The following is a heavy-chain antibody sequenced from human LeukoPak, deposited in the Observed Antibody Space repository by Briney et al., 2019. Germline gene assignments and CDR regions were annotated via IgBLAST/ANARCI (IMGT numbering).Heavy chain of an antibody. D-gene: IGHD2-21*02. J-gene: IGHJ2*01. Sequence: GRSLRLSCAASGFSFGGYALHWVRQAPGKGLEWVASISWNSGDIVHADSVKGRFTISRDNAKNSLYLQMDSLRTEDTALYYCVKSDGYGTAIRYFDLWGRGTLVTVSS. CDR2: ISWNSGDI. V-gene: IGHV3-9*01. CDR3: VKSDGYGTAIRYFDL. CDR1: GFSFGGYA.